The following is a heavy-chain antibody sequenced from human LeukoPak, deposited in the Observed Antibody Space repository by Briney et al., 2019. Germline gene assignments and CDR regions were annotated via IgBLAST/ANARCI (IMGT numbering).Heavy chain of an antibody. CDR1: GGTFSSYT. CDR2: IIPILGIA. Sequence: SVKVSCKASGGTFSSYTISWVRQAPGQGRELMGRIIPILGIANYAQKFQGRVTITADKSTSTAYMELSSLRSEDTAVYYCARWDDSTAYDYWGQGTLVTVSS. D-gene: IGHD3-22*01. J-gene: IGHJ4*02. V-gene: IGHV1-69*02. CDR3: ARWDDSTAYDY.